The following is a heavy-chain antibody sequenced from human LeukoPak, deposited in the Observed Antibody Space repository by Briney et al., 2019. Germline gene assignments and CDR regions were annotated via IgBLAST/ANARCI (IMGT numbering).Heavy chain of an antibody. V-gene: IGHV4-34*01. CDR3: ARRGGSGGKPRTTKRNWFDP. J-gene: IGHJ5*02. CDR2: INHSGST. D-gene: IGHD6-19*01. CDR1: GGSFSGYY. Sequence: SETLSLTCAVYGGSFSGYYWSWIRQPPGKGLEWIGEINHSGSTNYNPSLKSRVTISVDTSKNQFSLKLSSVTAADTAVYYCARRGGSGGKPRTTKRNWFDPWGQGTLVTVSS.